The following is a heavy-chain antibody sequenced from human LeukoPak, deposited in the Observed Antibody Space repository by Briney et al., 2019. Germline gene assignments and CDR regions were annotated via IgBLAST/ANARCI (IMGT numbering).Heavy chain of an antibody. CDR3: ARGTGDSCKD. V-gene: IGHV4-59*01. CDR1: GGSITNYY. J-gene: IGHJ4*02. CDR2: IYYTGTT. D-gene: IGHD3-22*01. Sequence: SETLSLTCIVSGGSITNYYWSWIRQPPGKRLEWIGYIYYTGTTNHNPSLKSRVTISVDTSKNQFSLKLSSVTAADTAVYYCARGTGDSCKDWGLGTLVAVSS.